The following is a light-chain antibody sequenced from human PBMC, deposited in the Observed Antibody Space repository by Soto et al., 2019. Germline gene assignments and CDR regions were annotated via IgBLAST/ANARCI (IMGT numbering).Light chain of an antibody. CDR3: QQSYSTPPWT. V-gene: IGKV1-39*01. J-gene: IGKJ1*01. Sequence: DIQLTQSPSSLAASVGGKGTITCRASQSIRSYLNWVQQKPGKAPKLLIYDASSLQTGVPSRFSGSGSGTDFSLTISSLQPEDFATYYCQQSYSTPPWTVGQGTKVEIK. CDR2: DAS. CDR1: QSIRSY.